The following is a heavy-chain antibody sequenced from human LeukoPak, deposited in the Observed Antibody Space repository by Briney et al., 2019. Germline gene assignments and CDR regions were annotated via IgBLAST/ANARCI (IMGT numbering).Heavy chain of an antibody. CDR3: ARVCGGDCYHYDAFDI. V-gene: IGHV1-8*03. D-gene: IGHD2-21*02. CDR1: GYTFTNYD. CDR2: LNPNSGNT. Sequence: GASVKLSCKASGYTFTNYDINWVRQATGQGLEWMGWLNPNSGNTGYAQKSQGRVTITRNTSISTAYMELSSLRSADTAVYYCARVCGGDCYHYDAFDIWGQGTMVTVSS. J-gene: IGHJ3*02.